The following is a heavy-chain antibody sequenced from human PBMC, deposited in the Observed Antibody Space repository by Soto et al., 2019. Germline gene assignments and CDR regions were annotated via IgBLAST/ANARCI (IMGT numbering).Heavy chain of an antibody. CDR1: GGSISSISYY. D-gene: IGHD2-2*01. Sequence: QLQLQESGPGLVKPSETLALTCTVSGGSISSISYYWGWIRQPPGKGLEWIGSIKYSGHTFYNPSLKSRVNMSVDTSKNQFSLRLSSVTAAETAVYYCARVDIAVVPSTTFDYWGQGTLVTVS. CDR3: ARVDIAVVPSTTFDY. J-gene: IGHJ4*02. CDR2: IKYSGHT. V-gene: IGHV4-39*01.